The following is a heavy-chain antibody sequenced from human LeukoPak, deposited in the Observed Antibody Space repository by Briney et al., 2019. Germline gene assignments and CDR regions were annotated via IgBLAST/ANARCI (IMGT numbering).Heavy chain of an antibody. CDR2: IYYSGSS. CDR3: ARRLRQNLFDP. CDR1: GVSISSDY. J-gene: IGHJ5*02. D-gene: IGHD4-17*01. V-gene: IGHV4-59*08. Sequence: SEILSLTCTVSGVSISSDYWSWIRLPPGKGLEWIGYIYYSGSSNYNPSLKSRVTMSVDTSKNQFSLKLTSVTAADTAVYSCARRLRQNLFDPWGQGTLVTVSS.